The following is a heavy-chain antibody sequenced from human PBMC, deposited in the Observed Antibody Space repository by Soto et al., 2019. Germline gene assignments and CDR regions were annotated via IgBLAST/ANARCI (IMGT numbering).Heavy chain of an antibody. CDR3: ARGSPGTGYGMDV. J-gene: IGHJ6*02. V-gene: IGHV1-46*01. D-gene: IGHD6-13*01. CDR1: GYTLTSYF. Sequence: ASVKVSCKASGYTLTSYFIQWVRQAPGQGPEWMGIINPSGGSTAYAQRFQGRVTMTRDTSTSTVYMDTSSLRPDDTAVYYCARGSPGTGYGMDVWGQGTTVTVSS. CDR2: INPSGGST.